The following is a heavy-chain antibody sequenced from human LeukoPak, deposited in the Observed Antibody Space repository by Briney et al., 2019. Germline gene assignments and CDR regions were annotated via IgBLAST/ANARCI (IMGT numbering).Heavy chain of an antibody. J-gene: IGHJ5*01. CDR2: VFHRGTT. D-gene: IGHD3-10*01. Sequence: SETLSLTCTVSGYSINSAFYWGWIRVPPGKGLEWIGSVFHRGTTYYNSSLKSRVNISIDTSKNQFSLKLNSVTAADTAVYYCARRPRGVIIKTWFDSWGQGTPVTVSS. CDR1: GYSINSAFY. CDR3: ARRPRGVIIKTWFDS. V-gene: IGHV4-38-2*02.